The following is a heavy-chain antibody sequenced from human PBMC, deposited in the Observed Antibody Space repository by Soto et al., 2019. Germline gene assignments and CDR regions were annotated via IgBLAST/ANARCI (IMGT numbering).Heavy chain of an antibody. CDR3: ARETLVASNWFFDL. CDR1: GFSVGSNY. J-gene: IGHJ2*01. D-gene: IGHD2-8*02. Sequence: GGSLRLSCAASGFSVGSNYMNWVRQAPGKGLEWVSVFYPAGSTYYADSVKGRFTISRDNTKNTLYLQMNSLRAEDTAVYYCARETLVASNWFFDLWGRGTLVTVSS. V-gene: IGHV3-53*01. CDR2: FYPAGST.